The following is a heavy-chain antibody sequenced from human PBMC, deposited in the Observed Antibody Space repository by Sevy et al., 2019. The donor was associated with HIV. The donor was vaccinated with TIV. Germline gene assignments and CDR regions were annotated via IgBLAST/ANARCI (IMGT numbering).Heavy chain of an antibody. CDR1: GYTFTGYY. V-gene: IGHV1-2*02. CDR3: ARVDSSGYGCYYYGMDV. D-gene: IGHD3-22*01. CDR2: INPNSGGT. J-gene: IGHJ6*02. Sequence: ASVKVSCKASGYTFTGYYMHWVRQAPGQGLEWMGWINPNSGGTNYAQKFQGRVTMTRDTSYSTAYMELSRLRSDDTAVYYCARVDSSGYGCYYYGMDVWGQGTTVTVSS.